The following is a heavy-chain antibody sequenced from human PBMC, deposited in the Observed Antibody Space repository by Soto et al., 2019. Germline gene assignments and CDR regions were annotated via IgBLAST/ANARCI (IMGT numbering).Heavy chain of an antibody. J-gene: IGHJ6*02. V-gene: IGHV1-69*06. Sequence: SVKVSCKASGGTFDRHTINWVRQAPGQGLEWMGGIIPIFSTPKYAQKFQGRVMLTADKSTSTAYMELSSLRYEDTAVYYCARDRITLFDRDHVDVWGPGTSVTVSS. CDR3: ARDRITLFDRDHVDV. D-gene: IGHD3-3*01. CDR2: IIPIFSTP. CDR1: GGTFDRHT.